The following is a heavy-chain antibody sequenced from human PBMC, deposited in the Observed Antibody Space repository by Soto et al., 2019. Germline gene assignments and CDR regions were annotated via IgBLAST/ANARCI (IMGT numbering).Heavy chain of an antibody. CDR2: ISYDGSNK. CDR1: GFTFSSYA. Sequence: GGSLRLSCAASGFTFSSYAMHWVRQAPGKGLEWVAVISYDGSNKYYADSVKGRFTISRDNSKNTLYLQMNSLRAEDTAVYYCARDAVAAPAIDYYYGMDVWGQGTTVTVSS. D-gene: IGHD6-19*01. CDR3: ARDAVAAPAIDYYYGMDV. J-gene: IGHJ6*02. V-gene: IGHV3-30-3*01.